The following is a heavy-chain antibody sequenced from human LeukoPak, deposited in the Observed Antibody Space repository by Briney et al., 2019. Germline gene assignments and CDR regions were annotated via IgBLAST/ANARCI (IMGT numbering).Heavy chain of an antibody. Sequence: ASVKVSCKTSGYTFIGYDINWVRQAPGQGLEWMGWMKSNSGDTHFAQKFQGRLTMTRNTSISTAFMELSSLRAEDTAVYYCARGEYSSSWYPFDHWGQGSLVTVSS. CDR1: GYTFIGYD. V-gene: IGHV1-8*01. CDR2: MKSNSGDT. J-gene: IGHJ4*02. CDR3: ARGEYSSSWYPFDH. D-gene: IGHD6-13*01.